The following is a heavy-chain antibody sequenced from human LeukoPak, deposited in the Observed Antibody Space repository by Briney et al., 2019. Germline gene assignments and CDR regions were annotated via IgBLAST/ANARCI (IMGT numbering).Heavy chain of an antibody. D-gene: IGHD4-11*01. V-gene: IGHV4-59*08. J-gene: IGHJ6*03. Sequence: SETLSLTCTVTGGSISGYHWNWIRQSPGKGLEWIANIYYTGIADYNPSLKSRVTTSVDTSKNEISLILSSVTAADTAVYYCARGAGYSNYYYYYMDVWGKGTTVTVSS. CDR2: IYYTGIA. CDR3: ARGAGYSNYYYYYMDV. CDR1: GGSISGYH.